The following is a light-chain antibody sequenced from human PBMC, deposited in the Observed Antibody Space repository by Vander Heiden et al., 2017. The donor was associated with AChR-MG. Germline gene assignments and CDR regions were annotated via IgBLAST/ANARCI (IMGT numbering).Light chain of an antibody. CDR2: DAS. V-gene: IGKV3-20*01. CDR3: QQYGSSPPWS. J-gene: IGKJ1*01. Sequence: EIVLTQSPGTLSLSPGERATLSCRASQSVDSNYLAWYQQKPGQAPRLLIYDASNRATGIPDRFSGSGSGTDFTLTISRLEPEDFALYYCQQYGSSPPWSFGQGTKVDVK. CDR1: QSVDSNY.